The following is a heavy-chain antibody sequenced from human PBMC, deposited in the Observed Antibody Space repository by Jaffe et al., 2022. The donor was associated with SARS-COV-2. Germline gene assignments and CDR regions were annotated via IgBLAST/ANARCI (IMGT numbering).Heavy chain of an antibody. V-gene: IGHV3-9*01. CDR1: GFTFDDYA. CDR3: AKDSNIGAWNDGNYFDY. D-gene: IGHD1-1*01. CDR2: ISWNSVTI. Sequence: EVQLVESGGGLVQPGRSLRLSCAASGFTFDDYAMHWVRQAPGKGLEWVSGISWNSVTIDYADSVKGRFTISRDNAKNSLYLQMNSLRAEDTALYYCAKDSNIGAWNDGNYFDYWGQGTLVTVSS. J-gene: IGHJ4*02.